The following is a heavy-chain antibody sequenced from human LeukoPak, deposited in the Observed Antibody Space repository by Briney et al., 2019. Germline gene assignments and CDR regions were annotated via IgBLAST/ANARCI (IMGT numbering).Heavy chain of an antibody. CDR3: ARDSYCGGDCYYSY. CDR1: GGSISSGSYY. J-gene: IGHJ4*02. CDR2: IYTSGST. Sequence: SETLSLTCTVSGGSISSGSYYWSWIRQPAGKGLGWIGRIYTSGSTNYNPSLKSRVTISVDTSKNQFSLKLSSVTAADTAVYYCARDSYCGGDCYYSYWGQGTLVTVSS. D-gene: IGHD2-21*01. V-gene: IGHV4-61*02.